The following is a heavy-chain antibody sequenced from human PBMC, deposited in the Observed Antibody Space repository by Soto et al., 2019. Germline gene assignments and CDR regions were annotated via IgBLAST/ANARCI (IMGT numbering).Heavy chain of an antibody. CDR3: ARLNLSRIYGSGSYFYYYYYMDV. Sequence: SETLSLTCTVSGGSISSSSYYWGWIRQPPGKGLEWIGSIYYSGSTYYNPSLKSRVTISVDTSKNQFSLKLSSVTAADTAVYYCARLNLSRIYGSGSYFYYYYYMDVWGKGTTVTVSS. V-gene: IGHV4-39*01. J-gene: IGHJ6*03. CDR1: GGSISSSSYY. D-gene: IGHD3-10*01. CDR2: IYYSGST.